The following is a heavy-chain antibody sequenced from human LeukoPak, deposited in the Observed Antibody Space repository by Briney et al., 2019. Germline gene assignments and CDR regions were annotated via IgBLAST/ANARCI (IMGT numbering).Heavy chain of an antibody. CDR3: AKAMGLEWFPDAFDV. Sequence: GGSLRLFCAASGFTFDDYAMHWVRQVPGKGLEWVSGIGSQSGIIDYADSVKGRFTISRDNAKNSLYLQMNSLRVEDTALYYCAKAMGLEWFPDAFDVWGQGTMVTVS. D-gene: IGHD3-3*01. V-gene: IGHV3-9*01. CDR2: IGSQSGII. CDR1: GFTFDDYA. J-gene: IGHJ3*01.